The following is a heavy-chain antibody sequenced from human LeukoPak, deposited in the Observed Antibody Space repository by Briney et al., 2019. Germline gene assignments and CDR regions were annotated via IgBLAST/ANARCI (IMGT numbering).Heavy chain of an antibody. J-gene: IGHJ3*02. CDR1: GGSISSHY. CDR2: IYYSGST. D-gene: IGHD2-2*01. CDR3: ARDRHCSSTSCYVAFDI. V-gene: IGHV4-59*11. Sequence: SETLSLTCTVSGGSISSHYWSWIRQPPGKGLEWIGYIYYSGSTNYNPSLKSRVTISVDTSKNQFSLKLSSVTAADTAVYYCARDRHCSSTSCYVAFDIWGQGTMVTVSS.